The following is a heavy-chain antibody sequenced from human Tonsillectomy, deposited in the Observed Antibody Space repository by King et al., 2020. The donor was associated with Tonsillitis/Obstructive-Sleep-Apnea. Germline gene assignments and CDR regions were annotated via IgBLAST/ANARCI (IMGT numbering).Heavy chain of an antibody. CDR1: GGSISSSIYY. Sequence: QLQESGPGLVKPSETLSLTCTVSGGSISSSIYYWGWIRQPPGKGLEWIGSIYYSGSTDYNPSLKSRVTISVDTSKNQFSLKLSSVTAADTAVYYCASGVLRGYSYGYGYWGQGTLVTVSS. J-gene: IGHJ4*02. D-gene: IGHD5-18*01. CDR3: ASGVLRGYSYGYGY. V-gene: IGHV4-39*01. CDR2: IYYSGST.